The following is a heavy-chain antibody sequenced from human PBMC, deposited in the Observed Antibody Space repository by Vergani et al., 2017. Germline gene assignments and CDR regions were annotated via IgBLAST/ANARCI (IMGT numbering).Heavy chain of an antibody. CDR3: ARDPRGYGGDPEDYYYGMDV. D-gene: IGHD2-21*02. CDR1: GYTFTGYY. Sequence: QVQLVQSGAEVKKPGASVKVSCKASGYTFTGYYMHWVRQAPGQGLEWMGWINPNSGGTNYAQKFQGRVTMTRDTSISTAYMELSRLRSDDTAVYYCARDPRGYGGDPEDYYYGMDVWDQGTTVTVSS. V-gene: IGHV1-2*02. CDR2: INPNSGGT. J-gene: IGHJ6*02.